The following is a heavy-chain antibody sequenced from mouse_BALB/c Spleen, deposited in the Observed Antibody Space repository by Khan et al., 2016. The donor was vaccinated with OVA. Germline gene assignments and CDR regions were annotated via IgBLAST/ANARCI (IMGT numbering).Heavy chain of an antibody. CDR2: IWGDGSI. CDR3: AKLRVFYFDY. V-gene: IGHV2-3*01. J-gene: IGHJ2*01. Sequence: QVQLKESGPGLVAPSQSLSITCTVSGFLLTSNGVSWVRQPPGKGLEWLGVIWGDGSINYHSVLKSRLSISKDNSKSQVVLKLNSLPTDDTATYYCAKLRVFYFDYWGQGTTLTVSS. CDR1: GFLLTSNG.